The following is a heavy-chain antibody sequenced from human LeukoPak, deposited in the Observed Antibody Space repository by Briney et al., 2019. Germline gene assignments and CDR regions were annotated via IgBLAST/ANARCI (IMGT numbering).Heavy chain of an antibody. CDR1: GFTFSDYY. Sequence: PGGSLRLSCAASGFTFSDYYMSWIRQAPGKGLEWVSYISSSGSTIYYADSVKGRFTISRDNAKNSLYLQMNSLRAEDTAVYYCAAPPRLRRGFGESSGGMDVWGKGTTVTVSS. V-gene: IGHV3-11*01. CDR3: AAPPRLRRGFGESSGGMDV. D-gene: IGHD3-10*01. J-gene: IGHJ6*03. CDR2: ISSSGSTI.